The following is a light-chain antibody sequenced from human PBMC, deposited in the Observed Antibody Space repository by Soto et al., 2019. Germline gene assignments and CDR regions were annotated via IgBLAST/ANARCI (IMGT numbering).Light chain of an antibody. CDR3: QQYGSSPFT. CDR1: QSVSRNY. V-gene: IGKV3-20*01. Sequence: EIVLTQSPGTLSLSPGERGTLSCRASQSVSRNYLTWYPQKPGQAPRLLIYAASSRATGIPDRFSGSGSGTDFTLTISRLEPEDFAVYYCQQYGSSPFTFGPGTKVDIK. CDR2: AAS. J-gene: IGKJ3*01.